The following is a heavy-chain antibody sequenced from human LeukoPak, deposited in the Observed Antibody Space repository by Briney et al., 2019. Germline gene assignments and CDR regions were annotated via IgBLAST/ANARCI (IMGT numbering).Heavy chain of an antibody. CDR3: ALLAVAGTIDY. CDR1: GGSFSGYY. D-gene: IGHD6-19*01. J-gene: IGHJ4*02. Sequence: PSETLSLTCAVYGGSFSGYYWSWIRQPPGKGLEWIGEINHSGSTNYNPSLKSRVTISVDTSKNQFSLKLSSVTAADTAVYYCALLAVAGTIDYWGQGTLVTVPS. V-gene: IGHV4-34*01. CDR2: INHSGST.